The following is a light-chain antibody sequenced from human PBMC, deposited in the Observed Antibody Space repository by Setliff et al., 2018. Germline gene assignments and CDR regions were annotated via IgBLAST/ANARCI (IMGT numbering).Light chain of an antibody. CDR1: SSDIGAGYD. V-gene: IGLV1-40*01. J-gene: IGLJ2*01. CDR2: RNS. CDR3: QSSDFRVTSVV. Sequence: QSVLTQPPSVSGAPGQRVAFSCTGSSSDIGAGYDVNWYQQLPGTAPKLLIYRNSNRPSGVPDRFSGSKSGTSASLAITGLQAEDEAVYYCQSSDFRVTSVVFGGGTKVTVL.